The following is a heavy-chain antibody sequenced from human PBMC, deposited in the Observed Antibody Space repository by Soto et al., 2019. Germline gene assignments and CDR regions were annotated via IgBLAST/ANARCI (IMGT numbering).Heavy chain of an antibody. J-gene: IGHJ6*02. CDR2: ISGSSGST. D-gene: IGHD6-13*01. CDR1: GFTFSSYA. CDR3: AKGGDSSSWYVSYYYGMDV. Sequence: EVQLLESGGGLVQPGGSLRLSCVASGFTFSSYAMNWVRQAPGKGLEWVSAISGSSGSTYYADSVKDRFTISRDNSKNXLXXQMNRLRAEDTAVYYCAKGGDSSSWYVSYYYGMDVWGQGTTVTVSS. V-gene: IGHV3-23*01.